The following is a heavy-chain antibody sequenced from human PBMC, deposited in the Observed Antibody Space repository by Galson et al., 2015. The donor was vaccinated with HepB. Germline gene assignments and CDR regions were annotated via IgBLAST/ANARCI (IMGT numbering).Heavy chain of an antibody. CDR2: ISSSSSYI. J-gene: IGHJ3*02. D-gene: IGHD1-26*01. Sequence: SLRLSCAASGFTFSSYSMNWVRQAPGKGLEWVSSISSSSSYIYYADSVKGRFTISRDNAKNSLYLQMNSLRAEDTAVYYCARGGAERAFDIWGQGTMVTVSS. V-gene: IGHV3-21*01. CDR1: GFTFSSYS. CDR3: ARGGAERAFDI.